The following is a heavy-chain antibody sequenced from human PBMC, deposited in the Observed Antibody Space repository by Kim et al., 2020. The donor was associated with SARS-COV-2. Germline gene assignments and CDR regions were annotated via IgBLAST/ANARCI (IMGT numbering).Heavy chain of an antibody. V-gene: IGHV4-34*01. CDR3: ARGRYYYGSGSYVFDI. J-gene: IGHJ3*02. D-gene: IGHD3-10*01. Sequence: LKSRVPISVDTSKNQFSLKLSSVTAADTAVYYCARGRYYYGSGSYVFDIWGQGTMVTVSS.